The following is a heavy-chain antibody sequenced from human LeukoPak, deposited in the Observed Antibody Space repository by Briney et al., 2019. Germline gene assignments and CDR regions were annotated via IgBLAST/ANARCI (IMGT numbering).Heavy chain of an antibody. D-gene: IGHD1-26*01. V-gene: IGHV1-46*01. CDR1: GYTFTSYY. CDR3: ARSGSSDLGFDP. CDR2: INPSGGST. J-gene: IGHJ5*02. Sequence: RASVKVSCKASGYTFTSYYMHWVRQAPGRGLEWMGIINPSGGSTSYAQKFQGRVTMTRDTSTSTVYMELSSLRSEDTAVYYCARSGSSDLGFDPWGQGTLVTVSS.